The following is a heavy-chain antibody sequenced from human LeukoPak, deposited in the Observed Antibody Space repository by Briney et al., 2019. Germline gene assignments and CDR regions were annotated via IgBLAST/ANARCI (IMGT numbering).Heavy chain of an antibody. J-gene: IGHJ4*02. CDR1: GFTFSSYE. D-gene: IGHD1-26*01. V-gene: IGHV3-48*03. CDR2: ISSSGSTI. CDR3: SWGEGALDN. Sequence: QPGGSLRLSCAASGFTFSSYEMNWVRQAPGKGLEWVSYISSSGSTIYYANSVKGRFTISRDNAKKSLYLQMNSLRVEDTGVYCASWGEGALDNWGQGTLVTVSS.